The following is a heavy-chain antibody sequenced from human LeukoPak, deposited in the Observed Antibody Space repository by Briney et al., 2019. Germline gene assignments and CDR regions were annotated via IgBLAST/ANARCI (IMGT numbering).Heavy chain of an antibody. D-gene: IGHD3-9*01. V-gene: IGHV5-51*01. CDR3: AREGDALSGYWDDGFEI. CDR2: IYPGDSDT. Sequence: GESLKISCKGSGYSFTSYWIAWVRQMPGKGLEWMGVIYPGDSDTRYSPSSQGHVTISADRSITTAYLQWSSLKASDTAMYYCAREGDALSGYWDDGFEIWGQGTMVTVSS. CDR1: GYSFTSYW. J-gene: IGHJ3*02.